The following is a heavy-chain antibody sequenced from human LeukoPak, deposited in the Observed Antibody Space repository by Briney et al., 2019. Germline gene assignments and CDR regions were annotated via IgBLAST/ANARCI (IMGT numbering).Heavy chain of an antibody. CDR2: INPSGGNT. Sequence: ASVKVSCKASGYSFTSYNLHWVRQAPGQRLEWMGIINPSGGNTNYAQKFQGRVAMTRDTSTSTVYMELSSLKSEDTAVYYCARVRDGYNDAYDIWGQGTMVTVSS. D-gene: IGHD5-24*01. CDR3: ARVRDGYNDAYDI. CDR1: GYSFTSYN. V-gene: IGHV1-46*01. J-gene: IGHJ3*02.